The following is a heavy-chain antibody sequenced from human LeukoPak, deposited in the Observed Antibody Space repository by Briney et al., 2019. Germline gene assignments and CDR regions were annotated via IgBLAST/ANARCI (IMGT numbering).Heavy chain of an antibody. V-gene: IGHV4-61*01. CDR3: ARGNSDYDYAFDI. J-gene: IGHJ3*02. D-gene: IGHD5-12*01. Sequence: SETLSLTCTVSGGSINSSSYYWSWIRQPPGKGLEWIGYIYYSGSTNYNPSLKSRVTISVDTSKNQFSLRLSSVTSADTAVYYCARGNSDYDYAFDIWGRGTMVTVSP. CDR2: IYYSGST. CDR1: GGSINSSSYY.